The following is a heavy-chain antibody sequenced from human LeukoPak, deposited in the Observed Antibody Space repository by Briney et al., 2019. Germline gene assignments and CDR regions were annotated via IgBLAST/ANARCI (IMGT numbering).Heavy chain of an antibody. V-gene: IGHV4-39*02. CDR2: IYYSGTT. D-gene: IGHD6-13*01. J-gene: IGHJ5*02. Sequence: SETLSLTCAVSDDSISSSSYYWGWIRQRPEEGLEWIGSIYYSGTTYYNPSLKSRVTISVDTSKNQFSLKLSSVTAADTAVYYCARDPSSSTWGQGTLVTVSS. CDR3: ARDPSSST. CDR1: DDSISSSSYY.